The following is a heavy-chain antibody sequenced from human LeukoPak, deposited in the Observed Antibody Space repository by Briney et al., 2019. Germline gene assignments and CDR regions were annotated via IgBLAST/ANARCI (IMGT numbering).Heavy chain of an antibody. V-gene: IGHV4-30-2*01. Sequence: SGTLSLTCAVSGGSISSGGYSWSWIRQPPGKGLEWIGYIYHSGSTYYNPSLKSRVTISVDRSKNQFSLKLSSVTAADTAVYYCARMTYYDFWSANGGYFDYWGQGTLVTVSS. D-gene: IGHD3-3*01. CDR2: IYHSGST. J-gene: IGHJ4*02. CDR3: ARMTYYDFWSANGGYFDY. CDR1: GGSISSGGYS.